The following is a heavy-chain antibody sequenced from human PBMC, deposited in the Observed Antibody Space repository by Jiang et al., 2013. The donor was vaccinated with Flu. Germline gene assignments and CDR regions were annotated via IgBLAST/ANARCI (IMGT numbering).Heavy chain of an antibody. Sequence: GAEVKKPGESLKISCRGSGYSFTTYWIGWVRQMPGKGLEWMGIIYPGDSDTRYSPSFQGQVTISADKSISTAYLQWSSLKASDTAMYFCARLNTCGGNCYYRPDIWGQGTLVTVSS. V-gene: IGHV5-51*01. CDR1: GYSFTTYW. D-gene: IGHD2-21*01. CDR3: ARLNTCGGNCYYRPDI. J-gene: IGHJ4*02. CDR2: IYPGDSDT.